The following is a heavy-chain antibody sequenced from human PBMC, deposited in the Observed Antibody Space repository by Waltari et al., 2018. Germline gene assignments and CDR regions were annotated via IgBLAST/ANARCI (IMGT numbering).Heavy chain of an antibody. CDR2: IYYSGST. J-gene: IGHJ5*02. CDR1: GDSISSYY. CDR3: AREDSGSPRMDWDWFDP. D-gene: IGHD1-26*01. Sequence: QVQLQESGPGLVKPSETLSLTCTVSGDSISSYYWSWIRQPTGKGLEWIGYIYYSGSTNYNPALKSRVTISVDTSKNQFSLKLSSVTAADTAVYYCAREDSGSPRMDWDWFDPWGQGTLVTVSS. V-gene: IGHV4-59*01.